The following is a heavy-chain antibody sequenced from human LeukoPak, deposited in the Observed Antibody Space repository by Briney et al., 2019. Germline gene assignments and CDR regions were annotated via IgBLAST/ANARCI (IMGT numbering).Heavy chain of an antibody. Sequence: PSETLSLTCTVSGGSISSLYWSWIRQPPGKGLEYMGYVHYTGVTNYNPSLRSRAIISMDTSTNQFSLKLSSVTAADTAVYYCARGGFAYYYDSSGYYYFDYWGQGTLVTVSS. CDR2: VHYTGVT. CDR1: GGSISSLY. J-gene: IGHJ4*02. D-gene: IGHD3-22*01. CDR3: ARGGFAYYYDSSGYYYFDY. V-gene: IGHV4-59*11.